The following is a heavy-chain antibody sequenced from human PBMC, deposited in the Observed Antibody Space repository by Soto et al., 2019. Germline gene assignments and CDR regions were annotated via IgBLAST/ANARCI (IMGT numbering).Heavy chain of an antibody. J-gene: IGHJ5*02. Sequence: GGSLRLSCAASGFTFSSYGMHWVRQAPGKGLEWVAVISYDGSNKYYADSVKGRFTISRDNSKNTLYLQMNSLRAEDTAVYYCAKPAAEGDWFDPWGQGTLVTVSS. CDR3: AKPAAEGDWFDP. CDR2: ISYDGSNK. CDR1: GFTFSSYG. V-gene: IGHV3-30*18. D-gene: IGHD6-13*01.